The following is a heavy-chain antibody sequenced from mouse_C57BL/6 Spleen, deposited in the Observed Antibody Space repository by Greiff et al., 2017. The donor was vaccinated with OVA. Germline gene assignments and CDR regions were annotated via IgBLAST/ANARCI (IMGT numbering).Heavy chain of an antibody. CDR3: ASYYGSSYDY. V-gene: IGHV3-6*01. CDR2: ISYDGSN. Sequence: EVQLQESGPGLVKPSQSLSLTCSVTGYSITGGYYWNWIRQFPGNKLEWLGYISYDGSNNYNPSLKNRISITRYTSKNQFFLKLNSVTTEDTATYYCASYYGSSYDYWGQGTTLTVSS. J-gene: IGHJ2*01. D-gene: IGHD1-1*01. CDR1: GYSITGGYY.